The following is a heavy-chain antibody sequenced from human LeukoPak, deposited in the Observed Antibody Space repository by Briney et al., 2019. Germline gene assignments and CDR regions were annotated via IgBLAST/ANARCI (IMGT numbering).Heavy chain of an antibody. CDR3: IITVYGDYA. J-gene: IGHJ5*02. CDR1: GFTFSTYS. D-gene: IGHD4-17*01. V-gene: IGHV3-48*04. Sequence: GGSLRLSCAASGFTFSTYSMSWVRQAPGKGLEWVSYISSSSSTIYYADSVRGRFTISRDNAKNSLYLQMNSLRAEDTAVYYCIITVYGDYAWGQGTLVTVSS. CDR2: ISSSSSTI.